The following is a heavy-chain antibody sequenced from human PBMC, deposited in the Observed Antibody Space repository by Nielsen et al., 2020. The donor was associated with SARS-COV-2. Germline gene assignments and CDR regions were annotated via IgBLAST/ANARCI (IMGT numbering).Heavy chain of an antibody. CDR1: GFTFSNYD. V-gene: IGHV3-13*04. CDR2: IGTAGDT. CDR3: ARERLSYGMDV. J-gene: IGHJ6*02. Sequence: GGSLRLSCAASGFTFSNYDMHWVRQATGKGLEWVSAIGTAGDTYYPGSVKGRFTISRENAKNSLYLQMNSLRAGDTAVYYCARERLSYGMDVWGQGTTVTVSS.